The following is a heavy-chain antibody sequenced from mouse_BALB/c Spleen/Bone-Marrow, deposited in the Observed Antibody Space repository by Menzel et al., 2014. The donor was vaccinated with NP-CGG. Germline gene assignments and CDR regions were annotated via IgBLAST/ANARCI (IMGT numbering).Heavy chain of an antibody. CDR3: TALARNKFDY. CDR2: IYPGNSDT. D-gene: IGHD3-1*01. CDR1: GYTFSNYW. J-gene: IGHJ2*01. V-gene: IGHV1-5*01. Sequence: EVKLMESGTVLARPGAAVKMSCKASGYTFSNYWMHWVKQRPGQGLEWIGTIYPGNSDTTYNQKFKGKATLTVVTSTSTAYMELSSLTNEDSAVYYCTALARNKFDYWGQGTTLTVSS.